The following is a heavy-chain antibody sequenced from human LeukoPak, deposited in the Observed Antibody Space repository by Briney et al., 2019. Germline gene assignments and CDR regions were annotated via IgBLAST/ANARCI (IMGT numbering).Heavy chain of an antibody. Sequence: AGGSLRLSCAASGFIFSIRWMSWVRQAPGKGLEWVASINQGGNDKRHADSVKGRLTISRDNAKNSLSLQLNSPTAEDTAMYYCATLKDAVTTFDNWGQGTLVTVSS. J-gene: IGHJ4*02. V-gene: IGHV3-7*01. CDR1: GFIFSIRW. CDR2: INQGGNDK. CDR3: ATLKDAVTTFDN. D-gene: IGHD4-17*01.